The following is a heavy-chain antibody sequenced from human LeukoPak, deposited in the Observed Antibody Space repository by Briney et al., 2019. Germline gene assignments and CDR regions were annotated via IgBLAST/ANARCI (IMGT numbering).Heavy chain of an antibody. V-gene: IGHV3-53*01. Sequence: GGSLRLSCAASGFTVSSNYMHWVRQAPGKGLEWGSVIYSGGTTYYADSVKGRFTISRDHSKNTLYLQMSSLRAEDTAVYYCARVAYGDHQYFHHWGQGTLVTVSS. CDR2: IYSGGTT. CDR1: GFTVSSNY. D-gene: IGHD4-17*01. CDR3: ARVAYGDHQYFHH. J-gene: IGHJ1*01.